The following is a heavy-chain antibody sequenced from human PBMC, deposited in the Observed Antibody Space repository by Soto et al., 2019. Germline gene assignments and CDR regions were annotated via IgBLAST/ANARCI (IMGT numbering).Heavy chain of an antibody. CDR2: IGGDGEST. CDR3: AKVGGFDP. D-gene: IGHD4-17*01. Sequence: XXSLRLSCAASGFTFSRYAMGWVRQIPGKGLECVSAIGGDGESTHYADSVKGRFTISRDNSKNTLYLKLNSLRVEDTAVYYCAKVGGFDPWGQGTLVTVSS. J-gene: IGHJ5*02. CDR1: GFTFSRYA. V-gene: IGHV3-23*01.